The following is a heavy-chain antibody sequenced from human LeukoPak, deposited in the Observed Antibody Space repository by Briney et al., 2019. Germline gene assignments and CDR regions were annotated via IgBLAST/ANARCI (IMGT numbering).Heavy chain of an antibody. CDR2: IYPGDSDT. CDR3: ARHVSPAADYGMDV. V-gene: IGHV5-51*01. Sequence: GESLKISCKGSGYSFTSYWIGWVRQMPGKGLGYMGIIYPGDSDTRYSPSFQGQVTISADKSINTAYLQWSSLKASDTAMYYCARHVSPAADYGMDVWGQGTTVIVSS. J-gene: IGHJ6*02. D-gene: IGHD2-15*01. CDR1: GYSFTSYW.